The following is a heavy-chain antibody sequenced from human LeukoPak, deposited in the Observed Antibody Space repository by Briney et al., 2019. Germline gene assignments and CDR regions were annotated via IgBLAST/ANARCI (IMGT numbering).Heavy chain of an antibody. CDR1: GFTFSSYS. V-gene: IGHV3-21*01. CDR3: ARDMDTAMVRDAFDI. Sequence: GGSLRLSCAASGFTFSSYSMNWVRQAPGKGLEWGSFLSSSSSYIYYADSVKGRFTISRDNAKNSLYLQMNSLRAEDTAVYYCARDMDTAMVRDAFDIWGQGTMVTVSS. CDR2: LSSSSSYI. J-gene: IGHJ3*02. D-gene: IGHD5-18*01.